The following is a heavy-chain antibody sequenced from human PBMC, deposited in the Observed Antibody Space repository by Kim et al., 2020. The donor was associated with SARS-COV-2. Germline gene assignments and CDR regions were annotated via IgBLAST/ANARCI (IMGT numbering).Heavy chain of an antibody. D-gene: IGHD4-17*01. CDR1: DGPISSYY. CDR3: ARGETVLAY. V-gene: IGHV4-4*07. Sequence: SETLSLTCTVSDGPISSYYWSRVRQAAGKGLEWIGRIYSSGTTNYNPSLKSQVTMSVDTSKNQFSLKLRSVTAADTAVYYCARGETVLAYWGQGTLVTVS. J-gene: IGHJ4*02. CDR2: IYSSGTT.